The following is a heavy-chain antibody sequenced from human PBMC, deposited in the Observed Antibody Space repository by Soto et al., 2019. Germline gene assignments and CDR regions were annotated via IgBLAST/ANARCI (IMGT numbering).Heavy chain of an antibody. Sequence: EVQLVESGGGLVQPGGSLRLSCAASGFTLTSYNMNWVRQAPGKGLEWVSSISTSRSYIYDVDPVKGRFTISRDNARNSLYLQMNSLRVEDTAVYYCARGSMGDQFGLDVWGQGTTVTVSS. J-gene: IGHJ6*02. CDR2: ISTSRSYI. CDR1: GFTLTSYN. CDR3: ARGSMGDQFGLDV. V-gene: IGHV3-21*01. D-gene: IGHD3-16*01.